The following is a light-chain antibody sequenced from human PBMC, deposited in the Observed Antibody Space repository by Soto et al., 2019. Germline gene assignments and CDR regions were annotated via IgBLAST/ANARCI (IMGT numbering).Light chain of an antibody. CDR3: QQANNFPFT. V-gene: IGKV1-12*01. CDR2: AAS. CDR1: QGIGNW. Sequence: DIQMTQSPSSVSASVGDTVTISCRASQGIGNWLAWYQQKPGKAPKLLIYAASTLQSGVPSRFSGSGSRTDFTLIIRSLQPEDFATYYCQQANNFPFTFGPGTRVDI. J-gene: IGKJ3*01.